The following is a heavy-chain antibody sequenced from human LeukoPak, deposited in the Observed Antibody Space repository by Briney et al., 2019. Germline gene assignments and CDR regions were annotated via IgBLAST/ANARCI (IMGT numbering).Heavy chain of an antibody. CDR3: ARPGYCSGGSCYGPDYFGY. V-gene: IGHV5-51*01. D-gene: IGHD2-15*01. CDR2: IYPGDSDT. J-gene: IGHJ4*02. Sequence: GESLKISCKGSGYSFTSYWIGWVRQMPGKGLEWMGIIYPGDSDTRYSPSFQGQVTISADKSISTAYLQWSSLKASDTAMYYCARPGYCSGGSCYGPDYFGYWGQGTLVTVSS. CDR1: GYSFTSYW.